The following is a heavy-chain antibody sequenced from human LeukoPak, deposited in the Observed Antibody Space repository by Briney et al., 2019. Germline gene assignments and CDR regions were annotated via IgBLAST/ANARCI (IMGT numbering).Heavy chain of an antibody. CDR3: ARARIAVSYFDY. J-gene: IGHJ4*02. V-gene: IGHV4-59*01. D-gene: IGHD6-6*01. CDR2: VYYTGST. CDR1: GDSISTYY. Sequence: PSETLSLTCTVSGDSISTYYWSWIRQPPGKGLEWIGYVYYTGSTNHNPSLRSRVTISVGTSNNQFSLKMRSVTAADTAVYYCARARIAVSYFDYWGQGALVTVSS.